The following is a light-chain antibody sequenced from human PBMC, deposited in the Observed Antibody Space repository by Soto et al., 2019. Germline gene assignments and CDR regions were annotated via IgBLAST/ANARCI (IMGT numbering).Light chain of an antibody. J-gene: IGKJ1*01. V-gene: IGKV1-5*01. CDR1: QSISRY. CDR2: DAY. CDR3: QQYNDYSTWT. Sequence: DIQMTQSPSTLSASIGDRVTITCRASQSISRYLAWYQQKPGKAPKVLIWDAYSLQRGVPSRFSGSGSGTEFTLTISSLQPDDFATYYCQQYNDYSTWTFGQGTKVDIK.